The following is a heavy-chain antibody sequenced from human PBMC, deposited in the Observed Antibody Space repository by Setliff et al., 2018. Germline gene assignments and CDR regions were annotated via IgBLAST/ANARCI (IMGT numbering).Heavy chain of an antibody. D-gene: IGHD3-10*01. CDR2: IIPIFGTA. CDR3: ARGEREGITMVRGVRGTHYYYGMDV. J-gene: IGHJ6*02. Sequence: EASVKVSCKASGGTFSSYAISWVRQAPGQGLEWMGGIIPIFGTANYAQKFQGRVTITTDESTSTAYMELSSLRSEDTAVYYCARGEREGITMVRGVRGTHYYYGMDVWGQGTTVTVSS. V-gene: IGHV1-69*05. CDR1: GGTFSSYA.